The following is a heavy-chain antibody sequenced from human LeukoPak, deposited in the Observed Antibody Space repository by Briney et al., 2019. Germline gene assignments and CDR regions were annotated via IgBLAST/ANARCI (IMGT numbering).Heavy chain of an antibody. CDR3: VRDWGYDSSGYWQKYFDT. CDR2: IKQDGSEK. CDR1: GFTFSSYW. J-gene: IGHJ4*02. D-gene: IGHD3-22*01. Sequence: GGSLRLSCAASGFTFSSYWMSWVRQAPGKGLEWVPHIKQDGSEKYYADSVKGRFTISRDNAKNTVYLQMNSLRAEDTGVYYCVRDWGYDSSGYWQKYFDTWGQGTLVTVSS. V-gene: IGHV3-7*01.